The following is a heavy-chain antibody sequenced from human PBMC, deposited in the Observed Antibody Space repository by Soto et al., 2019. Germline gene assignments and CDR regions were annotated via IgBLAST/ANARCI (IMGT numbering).Heavy chain of an antibody. D-gene: IGHD3-3*01. J-gene: IGHJ5*02. V-gene: IGHV3-20*01. CDR3: ARLSGTIRFLEGHQMFDP. CDR1: GFTFDDYG. CDR2: INWNGGST. Sequence: PGGSLRLSCAASGFTFDDYGMSWVRQAPGKGLEWVSGINWNGGSTGYADSVKGRFTISRDNAKNSLYLQMNSLRAEDTALYHCARLSGTIRFLEGHQMFDPWGQGTLVTVSS.